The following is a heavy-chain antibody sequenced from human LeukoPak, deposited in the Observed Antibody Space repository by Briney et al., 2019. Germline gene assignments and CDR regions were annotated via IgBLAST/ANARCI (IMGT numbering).Heavy chain of an antibody. CDR2: IYYSGST. CDR3: ARHVRYSSGWFFDY. D-gene: IGHD6-19*01. CDR1: GGSISSSNHY. J-gene: IGHJ4*02. Sequence: PSETLSLTCTVSGGSISSSNHYWGWIRQPPGKGLEWIGTIYYSGSTYYNPSLKSRVTISVDTSKNQFSLKLSSVTAADTAVYYCARHVRYSSGWFFDYWGQGTLVTVSS. V-gene: IGHV4-39*01.